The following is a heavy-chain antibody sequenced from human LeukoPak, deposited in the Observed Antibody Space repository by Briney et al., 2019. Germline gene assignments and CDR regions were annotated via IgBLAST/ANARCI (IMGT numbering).Heavy chain of an antibody. CDR1: GFTFSSCA. V-gene: IGHV3-23*01. CDR2: ISGSGGST. J-gene: IGHJ5*02. D-gene: IGHD6-19*01. CDR3: AKSLVAGPQKWFDP. Sequence: PGGSLRLSCAASGFTFSSCAMSWVRQAPGKGLEWVSAISGSGGSTYYADSVKGRFTISRDNSKNTLYLQMNSLRAEDTAVYYCAKSLVAGPQKWFDPWGQGTLVTVSS.